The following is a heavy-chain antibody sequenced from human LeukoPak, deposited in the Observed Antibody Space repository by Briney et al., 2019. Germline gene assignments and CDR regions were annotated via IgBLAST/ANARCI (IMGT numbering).Heavy chain of an antibody. D-gene: IGHD3-10*01. J-gene: IGHJ4*02. V-gene: IGHV3-23*01. CDR1: GFTVSSNY. CDR2: ISGSGGST. CDR3: AKDREATWFGELRADFDY. Sequence: QPGGSLRLSCAASGFTVSSNYMSWVRQAPGKGLEWVSAISGSGGSTYYADSVKGRFTISRDNSKNTLYLQMNSLRAEDTAVYYCAKDREATWFGELRADFDYWGQGTLVTVSS.